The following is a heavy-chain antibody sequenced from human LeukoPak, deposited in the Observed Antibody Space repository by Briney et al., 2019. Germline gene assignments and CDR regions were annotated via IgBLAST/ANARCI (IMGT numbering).Heavy chain of an antibody. V-gene: IGHV4-39*01. J-gene: IGHJ4*02. CDR2: IHYSGRT. CDR3: ARRRDGDYN. D-gene: IGHD4-17*01. CDR1: GGSISSSGYY. Sequence: PSETLSLTCTVSGGSISSSGYYWGWIRQPPGKGLEWIASIHYSGRTYYTPSLKSRVTISVDTSKNQFSLRLSSLTAADTAVYYCARRRDGDYNWGQGTLVTVSS.